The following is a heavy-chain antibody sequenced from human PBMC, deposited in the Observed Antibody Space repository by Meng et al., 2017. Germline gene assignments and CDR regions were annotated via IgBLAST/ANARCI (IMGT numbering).Heavy chain of an antibody. CDR1: GFTFSDYY. CDR2: ISSSGSTI. J-gene: IGHJ3*02. CDR3: ARSARDYYDSSGYQVDAFDI. V-gene: IGHV3-11*04. Sequence: GGSLRLSCAASGFTFSDYYMSWIRQAPGKGLEWVSYISSSGSTIYYADSVKGRFTISRDNAKNSLYLQMNSLRAEDTAVYYCARSARDYYDSSGYQVDAFDIWGQGTMVTGSS. D-gene: IGHD3-22*01.